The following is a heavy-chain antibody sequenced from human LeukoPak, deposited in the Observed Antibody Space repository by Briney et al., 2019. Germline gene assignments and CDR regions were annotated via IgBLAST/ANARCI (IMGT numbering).Heavy chain of an antibody. J-gene: IGHJ4*02. V-gene: IGHV3-48*01. CDR2: ISSSSSTI. Sequence: GGSLRLSCAASGFTFRSYAMSWVRQAPGKGLEWVSYISSSSSTIYYADSVKGRFTISRDNAKNSLYLQMNSLRAEDTAVYYCARGDRIAVAGTGFDYWGQGTLVTVSS. CDR3: ARGDRIAVAGTGFDY. D-gene: IGHD6-19*01. CDR1: GFTFRSYA.